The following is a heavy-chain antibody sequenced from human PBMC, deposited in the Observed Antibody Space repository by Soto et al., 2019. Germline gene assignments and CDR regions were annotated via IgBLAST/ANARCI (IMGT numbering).Heavy chain of an antibody. V-gene: IGHV5-51*01. CDR1: GYSFTSYW. CDR2: IYPGDSDT. CDR3: ARRLYCSGGSCYSGNWFDP. D-gene: IGHD2-15*01. Sequence: GESLKISCKGSGYSFTSYWIGWVRQMPGKGLEWMGIIYPGDSDTRYSPSFQGQVTISADKSISTAYLQWSSLKASDTAMYYCARRLYCSGGSCYSGNWFDPWGQGTLVTVSS. J-gene: IGHJ5*02.